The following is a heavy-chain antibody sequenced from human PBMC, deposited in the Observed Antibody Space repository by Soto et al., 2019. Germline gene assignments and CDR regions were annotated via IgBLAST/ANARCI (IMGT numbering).Heavy chain of an antibody. V-gene: IGHV5-51*01. CDR1: GYSFTSYW. J-gene: IGHJ4*02. CDR2: IYPGDSDT. CDR3: ARGRRDYSGYYGYYFDY. D-gene: IGHD3-22*01. Sequence: PGESLKISCQGSGYSFTSYWIGWVRQMPGKGLEWMGIIYPGDSDTRYSPSFQGQVTMTRDTSISTAYMDLNRLRSDDTAVYYCARGRRDYSGYYGYYFDYWGQGTLVTVSS.